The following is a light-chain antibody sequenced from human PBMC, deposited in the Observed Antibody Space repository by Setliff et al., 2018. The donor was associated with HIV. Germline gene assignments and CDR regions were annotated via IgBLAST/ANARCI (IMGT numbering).Light chain of an antibody. CDR1: SGGIANNY. CDR3: QSYDGDSVI. CDR2: EDN. Sequence: NFMLTQPHSVSESPGKTVIISCTRSSGGIANNYVQWYQQRPGSSPTTVIYEDNRRPSGVPDRVSCSIDGSSNSASLTIFGLKTEDEADYYCQSYDGDSVIFGGGTKVTVL. V-gene: IGLV6-57*01. J-gene: IGLJ2*01.